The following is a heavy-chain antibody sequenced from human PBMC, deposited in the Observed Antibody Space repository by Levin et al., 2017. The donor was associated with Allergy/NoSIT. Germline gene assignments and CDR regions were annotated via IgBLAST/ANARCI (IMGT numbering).Heavy chain of an antibody. CDR2: IYYSGST. D-gene: IGHD3-10*01. Sequence: SQTLSLTCTVSGGSISSYYWSWIRQPPGKGLEWIGYIYYSGSTNYNPSLKSRVTISVDTSKNQFSLKLSSVTAADTAVYYCARRQSLTSWRFDPWGQGTLVTVSS. CDR3: ARRQSLTSWRFDP. CDR1: GGSISSYY. V-gene: IGHV4-59*08. J-gene: IGHJ5*02.